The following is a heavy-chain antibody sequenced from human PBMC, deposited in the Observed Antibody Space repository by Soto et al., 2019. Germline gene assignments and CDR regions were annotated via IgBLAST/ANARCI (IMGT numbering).Heavy chain of an antibody. D-gene: IGHD3-22*01. CDR3: ARGAPVVNDW. V-gene: IGHV4-30-2*01. J-gene: IGHJ4*02. CDR1: GGSISSGGYS. Sequence: QLQLQESGSGLVKPSQTLSLTCAVSGGSISSGGYSWSWIRQPPGKGLEWIGYIYHSGSTYYNPSHKSRVTLAVDRSKNQFSLKLSSVTAAETAVYYCARGAPVVNDWWGQGTLVTVSS. CDR2: IYHSGST.